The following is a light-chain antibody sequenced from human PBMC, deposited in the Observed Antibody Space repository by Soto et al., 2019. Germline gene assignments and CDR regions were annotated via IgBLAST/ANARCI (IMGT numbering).Light chain of an antibody. CDR2: GAS. CDR1: RSVTSSY. V-gene: IGKV3-20*01. Sequence: EIVLTQSPATLSVSPGDRATLSCRASRSVTSSYLAWYQQKPGQAPRLLIYGASSRATGIPDRFSGSGSGTDFTDFTLTISRLEPEDFAVYYCQQYGSSPPLTFGGGTKVDIK. J-gene: IGKJ4*01. CDR3: QQYGSSPPLT.